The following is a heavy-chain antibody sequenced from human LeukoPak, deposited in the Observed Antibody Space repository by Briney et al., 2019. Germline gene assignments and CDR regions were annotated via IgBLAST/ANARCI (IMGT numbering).Heavy chain of an antibody. Sequence: GGSLRLSCAASGFTFSSYAMHWVRQAPGKGLEWVAVISYDGSNKYYADSVKGRFTISRDNSKNTLYLLMNSLRAEDTAVYYCARLYCSSTSCLGIQRAHQIQPASYPYYYYGMDVWGQGTTVTVSS. CDR1: GFTFSSYA. V-gene: IGHV3-30-3*01. J-gene: IGHJ6*02. CDR3: ARLYCSSTSCLGIQRAHQIQPASYPYYYYGMDV. CDR2: ISYDGSNK. D-gene: IGHD2-2*01.